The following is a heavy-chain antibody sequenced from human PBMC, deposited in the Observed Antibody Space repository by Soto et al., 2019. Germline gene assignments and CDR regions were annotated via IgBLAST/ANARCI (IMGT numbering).Heavy chain of an antibody. Sequence: PGGSLRLSCAASGFTFSSYGMHWVRQAPGKGLERVAVIWYDGSNKYYADSVKGRFTISRDNSKNTLYLQMNSLGAEDTAVYYFARDLGYCTNGVCYAFYYGMDVWGQGTTVTVSS. V-gene: IGHV3-33*01. D-gene: IGHD2-8*01. J-gene: IGHJ6*02. CDR1: GFTFSSYG. CDR3: ARDLGYCTNGVCYAFYYGMDV. CDR2: IWYDGSNK.